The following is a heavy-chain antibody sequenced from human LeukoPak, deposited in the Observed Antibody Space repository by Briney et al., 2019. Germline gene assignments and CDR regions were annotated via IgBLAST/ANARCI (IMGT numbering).Heavy chain of an antibody. D-gene: IGHD3-22*01. CDR2: ITGTGGRT. CDR3: ARDPTSVVTSPDY. V-gene: IGHV3-23*01. CDR1: GFTFSDFA. J-gene: IGHJ4*02. Sequence: PGGSLRLSCAASGFTFSDFAMNWVRQALGKGLEWVSAITGTGGRTYYADSVRGRFTISRDNSKNTLYLQMDSLRAEDTAVYYCARDPTSVVTSPDYWGQGTLVTVSS.